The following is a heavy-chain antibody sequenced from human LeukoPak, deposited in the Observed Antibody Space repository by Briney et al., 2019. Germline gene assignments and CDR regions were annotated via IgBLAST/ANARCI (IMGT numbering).Heavy chain of an antibody. CDR2: INTDGNVI. D-gene: IGHD2-15*01. CDR3: ARGYEADY. V-gene: IGHV3-74*01. Sequence: GGSLRLSCAASGFTFSSYSMNWVRQAPGKGLVWVSRINTDGNVISYADSVKGRFTISRDNAKNTLYLQTNSLGVEDTAVYYCARGYEADYWGQGTLVTVSS. CDR1: GFTFSSYS. J-gene: IGHJ4*02.